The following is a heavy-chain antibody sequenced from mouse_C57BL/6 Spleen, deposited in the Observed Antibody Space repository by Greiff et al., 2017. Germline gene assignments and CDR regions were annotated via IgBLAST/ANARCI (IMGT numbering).Heavy chain of an antibody. CDR2: IDPENGDT. V-gene: IGHV14-4*01. CDR3: TRQRYCNYLYYFDY. CDR1: GFNIKDDY. Sequence: VQLQQSGAELVRPGASVKLSCTASGFNIKDDYMHWVKQRPEQGLEWIGWIDPENGDTEYDSKFQGKGTITADTSSNTAYLQLSRLTSEDTAVYYWTRQRYCNYLYYFDYWGQGTTRTVSS. J-gene: IGHJ2*01. D-gene: IGHD2-1*01.